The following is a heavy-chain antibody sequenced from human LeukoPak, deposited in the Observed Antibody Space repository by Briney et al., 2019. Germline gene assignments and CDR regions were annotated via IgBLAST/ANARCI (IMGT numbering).Heavy chain of an antibody. CDR1: GGSFSNYY. Sequence: SETLSLTCAVYGGSFSNYYWSWIRQSPGKGLEWIGEINDSGTINYNPSLMSRVTISVDKSKNQFSLKLSSVTAADTAVYYCARRWNYGRNYYIDVWSKGATVSVPS. J-gene: IGHJ6*03. V-gene: IGHV4-34*01. CDR3: ARRWNYGRNYYIDV. CDR2: INDSGTI. D-gene: IGHD1-7*01.